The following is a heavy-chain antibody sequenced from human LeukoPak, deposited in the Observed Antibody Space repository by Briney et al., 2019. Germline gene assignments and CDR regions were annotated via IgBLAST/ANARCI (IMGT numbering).Heavy chain of an antibody. J-gene: IGHJ4*02. CDR2: INQDGSEK. Sequence: GGSLRLSCAASGFTFGSHWMSWVRQAPGKGLEWVANINQDGSEKYYVDSVKGRFTFSRDNAKNSLYLQMNNLRAEDTAVYYCARDGVAAGVYFDCWGQGTLVTVSS. D-gene: IGHD6-13*01. CDR1: GFTFGSHW. CDR3: ARDGVAAGVYFDC. V-gene: IGHV3-7*01.